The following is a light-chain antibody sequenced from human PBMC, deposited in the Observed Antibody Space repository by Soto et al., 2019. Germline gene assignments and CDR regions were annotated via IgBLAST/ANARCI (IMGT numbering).Light chain of an antibody. CDR3: QTWGTGIWV. Sequence: QLVLTQSPSASASLGASVKLTCTLSSWHSSYAIAWHQQQPEKGPRYLMTLNSDGSHSKGDGIPDRFSGSSSGAERYLTISSRQSEDEADYYCQTWGTGIWVFGGGTKLTVL. V-gene: IGLV4-69*01. J-gene: IGLJ3*02. CDR1: SWHSSYA. CDR2: LNSDGSH.